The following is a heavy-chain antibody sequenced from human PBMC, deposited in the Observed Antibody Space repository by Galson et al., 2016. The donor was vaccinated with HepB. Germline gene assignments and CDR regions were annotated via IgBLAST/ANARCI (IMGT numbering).Heavy chain of an antibody. J-gene: IGHJ4*02. CDR2: IDNDGSGT. CDR1: GFTFSTYW. D-gene: IGHD3-16*01. CDR3: ARRRFGVPSDS. Sequence: SLRLSCAASGFTFSTYWMHWVRQFPGTGLEWLSHIDNDGSGTTYADSVKGRFIISRDNAKNTLYLQMSSLRVEDTALYYCARRRFGVPSDSWCQGTRVTVSS. V-gene: IGHV3-74*01.